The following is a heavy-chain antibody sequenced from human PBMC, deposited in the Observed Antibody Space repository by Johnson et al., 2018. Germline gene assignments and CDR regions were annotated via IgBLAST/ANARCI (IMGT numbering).Heavy chain of an antibody. Sequence: VQLLESGGGVVQPGRSLGLSCAASGFTFSSYGMHWVRQAPGQGLEWVAVISYDGSNKYYADSVKGRFTISIDNSKNTLYLQMNSLGAGDTAVYYCAKVASSSRTGHNAFDIWGQGTMVTVSS. CDR1: GFTFSSYG. J-gene: IGHJ3*02. CDR2: ISYDGSNK. D-gene: IGHD6-13*01. CDR3: AKVASSSRTGHNAFDI. V-gene: IGHV3-30*18.